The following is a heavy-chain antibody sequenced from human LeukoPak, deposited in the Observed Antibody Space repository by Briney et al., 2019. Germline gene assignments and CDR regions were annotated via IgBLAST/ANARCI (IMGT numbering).Heavy chain of an antibody. J-gene: IGHJ5*02. Sequence: GGSLRLSCAASGFTFSSYAMSWVRQAPGKGLEWVSAISGSGGSTYYADSVKGRFTISRDNSKNTLYLQMNSLRAEDTAVYYCAKDYYDSSDGAYNWLDPWGQGTLVTVSS. CDR1: GFTFSSYA. D-gene: IGHD3-22*01. CDR3: AKDYYDSSDGAYNWLDP. CDR2: ISGSGGST. V-gene: IGHV3-23*01.